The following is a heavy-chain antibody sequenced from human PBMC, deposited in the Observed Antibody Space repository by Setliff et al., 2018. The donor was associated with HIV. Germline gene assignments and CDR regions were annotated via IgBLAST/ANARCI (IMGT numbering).Heavy chain of an antibody. D-gene: IGHD3-3*01. V-gene: IGHV4-59*01. CDR1: GGSIRSFF. CDR3: ARGVNFDY. J-gene: IGHJ4*02. CDR2: IYYSGTT. Sequence: SETLSLTCTVSGGSIRSFFWSWIRQPPGKGLEWIGYIYYSGTTNYNPSLRSRVTISADTSRNQFSLKLTSVTAADTAIYYCARGVNFDYWGQGTQVTVSS.